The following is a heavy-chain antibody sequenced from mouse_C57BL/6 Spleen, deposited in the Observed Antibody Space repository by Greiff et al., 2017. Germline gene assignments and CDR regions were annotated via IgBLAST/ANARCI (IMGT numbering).Heavy chain of an antibody. J-gene: IGHJ4*01. CDR1: GFTFSDYY. D-gene: IGHD4-1*01. CDR2: INYDGSST. V-gene: IGHV5-16*01. CDR3: ARGGNWEGAMDY. Sequence: DVKLVESEGGLVQPGSSMKLSCTASGFTFSDYYMAWVRQVPEKGLEWVANINYDGSSTYYLNSLKSRFIISRDNAKNILYLQMSSLKSEDTATYYCARGGNWEGAMDYWGQGTSVTVSS.